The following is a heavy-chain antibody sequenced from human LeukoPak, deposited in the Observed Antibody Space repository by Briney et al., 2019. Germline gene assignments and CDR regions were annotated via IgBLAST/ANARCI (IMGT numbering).Heavy chain of an antibody. Sequence: GGSLRLSCAASGFSFSSFAMMWVRQAPGMGLELISAILSGGDVFFYGDSVRGRFTISRDDSTNTLFLQMNNLRADDSAVYYCARDVGWQRIDYYYAMDVWGQGTTVMVSS. J-gene: IGHJ6*02. CDR1: GFSFSSFA. CDR3: ARDVGWQRIDYYYAMDV. CDR2: ILSGGDVF. V-gene: IGHV3-23*01. D-gene: IGHD5-12*01.